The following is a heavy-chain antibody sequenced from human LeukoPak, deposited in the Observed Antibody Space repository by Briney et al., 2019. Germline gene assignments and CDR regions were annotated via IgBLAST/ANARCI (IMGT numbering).Heavy chain of an antibody. Sequence: GGSLRLSCGASGFTFSSNWMTWVRQAPGKGLEWVANIKQDGSEKNYVDSAKGRFTISRDNAKNSLYLQMNSLRAEDTAVYYCARQRFGDVWGKGTTVTVSS. J-gene: IGHJ6*04. D-gene: IGHD3-3*01. CDR1: GFTFSSNW. V-gene: IGHV3-7*02. CDR2: IKQDGSEK. CDR3: ARQRFGDV.